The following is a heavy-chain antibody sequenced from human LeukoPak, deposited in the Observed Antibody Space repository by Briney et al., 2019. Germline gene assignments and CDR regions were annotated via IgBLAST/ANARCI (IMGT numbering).Heavy chain of an antibody. D-gene: IGHD6-25*01. J-gene: IGHJ4*02. CDR1: GGSISTTSYY. CDR2: IYYSGST. CDR3: ARDSRSFDY. V-gene: IGHV4-39*07. Sequence: SETLSLTCTVSGGSISTTSYYWGWIRQPPGKGLEWIGSIYYSGSTTYIPSLKSRATISQDTSKNQFSLKLTSVTAADTAVYYCARDSRSFDYWGQGTLVTVSS.